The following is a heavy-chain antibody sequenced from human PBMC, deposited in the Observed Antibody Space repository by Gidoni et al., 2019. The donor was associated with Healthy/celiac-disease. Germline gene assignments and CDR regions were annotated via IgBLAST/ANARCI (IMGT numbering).Heavy chain of an antibody. J-gene: IGHJ3*02. CDR1: GGSISSSSYY. Sequence: QLQLQESGPGLVKPSETLSLTCTVSGGSISSSSYYWGWIRQPPGKGLEWIGSIYYSGSTYYNPSLKSRVTISVDTSKNQFSLKLSSVTAADTAVYYCARRVTMVRGVNLVPDAFDIWGQGTMVTVSS. V-gene: IGHV4-39*01. D-gene: IGHD3-10*01. CDR2: IYYSGST. CDR3: ARRVTMVRGVNLVPDAFDI.